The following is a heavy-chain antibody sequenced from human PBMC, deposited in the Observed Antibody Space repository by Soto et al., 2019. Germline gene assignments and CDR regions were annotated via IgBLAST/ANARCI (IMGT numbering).Heavy chain of an antibody. D-gene: IGHD4-17*01. Sequence: PGESLKISCKGSGYSFTSYWISWVRQMPGKGLEWMGRIDPSDSYTNYSPSFQGHVTISADKSISTAYLQWSSLKASDTAMYYCARIKPPALRWEPGSYYYGMDVWGQGTTVTVSS. V-gene: IGHV5-10-1*01. CDR2: IDPSDSYT. CDR1: GYSFTSYW. CDR3: ARIKPPALRWEPGSYYYGMDV. J-gene: IGHJ6*02.